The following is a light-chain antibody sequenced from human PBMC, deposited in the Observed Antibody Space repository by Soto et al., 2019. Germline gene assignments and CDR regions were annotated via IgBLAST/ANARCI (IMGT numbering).Light chain of an antibody. Sequence: DIQMTQSPSTLSASVGDRVTITCRASQSISSWLAWYQQKPGKAPKLLIYTASSLESGVPSRFSGSGSGTEFTLTISSLQPDDFATYFCQQYDRDAWTFGQGTKVEIK. V-gene: IGKV1-5*03. CDR1: QSISSW. CDR3: QQYDRDAWT. CDR2: TAS. J-gene: IGKJ1*01.